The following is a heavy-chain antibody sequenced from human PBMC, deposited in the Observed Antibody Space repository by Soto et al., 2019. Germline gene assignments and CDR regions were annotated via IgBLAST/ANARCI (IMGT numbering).Heavy chain of an antibody. CDR1: GGSISSGDYY. J-gene: IGHJ4*02. CDR2: IYYSGST. CDR3: ARVSVSSRNGQLHFDY. Sequence: SETLSLTCTVSGGSISSGDYYWSWIRQPPGKGLEWIGYIYYSGSTYYNPSLKSRVTISVDTSKNQFSLKLSSVTAADTAVYYCARVSVSSRNGQLHFDYWGQGTLVTVAS. D-gene: IGHD6-13*01. V-gene: IGHV4-30-4*01.